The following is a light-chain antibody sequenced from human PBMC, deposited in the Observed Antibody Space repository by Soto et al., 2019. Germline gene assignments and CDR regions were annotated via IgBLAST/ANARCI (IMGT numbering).Light chain of an antibody. J-gene: IGKJ5*01. CDR3: QQRRIWPIT. Sequence: EIVLTQSPATLSLSPGDRATLSCRASQTVSSSLAWYQQKPGQAPKLLISDASNRASGIPARFSGSGSGTDFTLTISSLEPEDFAVYYCQQRRIWPITFGQGTRLEIK. CDR1: QTVSSS. CDR2: DAS. V-gene: IGKV3-11*01.